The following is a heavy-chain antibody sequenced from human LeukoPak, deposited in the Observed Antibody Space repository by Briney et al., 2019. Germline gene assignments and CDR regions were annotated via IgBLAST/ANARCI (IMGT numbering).Heavy chain of an antibody. CDR3: ARGGYDFWSGYVDY. V-gene: IGHV4-34*01. CDR2: INHSGST. CDR1: GGXXXXYY. J-gene: IGHJ4*02. Sequence: YGGXXXXYYWSWIRQPPGKGLEWSGEINHSGSTNYNPSLKSRVTISVDTSKNQFSLKLSSVTAADTAVYYCARGGYDFWSGYVDYWGQGTLVTVSS. D-gene: IGHD3-3*01.